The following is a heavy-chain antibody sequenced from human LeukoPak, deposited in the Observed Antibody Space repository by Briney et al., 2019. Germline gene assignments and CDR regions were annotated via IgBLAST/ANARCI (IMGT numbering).Heavy chain of an antibody. D-gene: IGHD2-2*01. J-gene: IGHJ4*02. CDR2: VRPDGREQ. CDR3: ARETYCTNTTCPIGDHFDY. Sequence: GGSLRLSCSASAFTFNTYWMSWVRQAPGKGLQWVANVRPDGREQRYVDSVKGRFTISRDNAKNSLYLQMNSLRAEDTAVYYCARETYCTNTTCPIGDHFDYWGQGTLVTVSS. CDR1: AFTFNTYW. V-gene: IGHV3-7*01.